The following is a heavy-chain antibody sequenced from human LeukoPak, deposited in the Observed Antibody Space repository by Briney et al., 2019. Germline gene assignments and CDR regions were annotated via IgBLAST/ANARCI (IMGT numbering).Heavy chain of an antibody. CDR3: ARDLGPNPSGKDY. CDR1: GYSISSGYY. D-gene: IGHD1-26*01. Sequence: SETLSLTCAVSGYSISSGYYWGWIRQPPGKGLEWIGSIYHSGSTYYNPSLKSRVTISVDTSKNQFSLKLSSVTAADTAVYYCARDLGPNPSGKDYWGQGTLVTVSS. CDR2: IYHSGST. V-gene: IGHV4-38-2*02. J-gene: IGHJ4*02.